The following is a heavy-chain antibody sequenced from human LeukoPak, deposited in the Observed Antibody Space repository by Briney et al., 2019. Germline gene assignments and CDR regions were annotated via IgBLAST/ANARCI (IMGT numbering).Heavy chain of an antibody. V-gene: IGHV5-10-1*01. CDR1: GYCFTSYW. D-gene: IGHD3-22*01. CDR2: IDPDDSYT. J-gene: IGHJ3*02. Sequence: LGEALKISCKCSGYCFTSYWINWVRQMAGKVQEWMGRIDPDDSYTNHSPSFQGHVTISVDKSISTAYLQWSSLKASDTAMYYCATAYDSSGHDAFDIWGQGAMVTVSS. CDR3: ATAYDSSGHDAFDI.